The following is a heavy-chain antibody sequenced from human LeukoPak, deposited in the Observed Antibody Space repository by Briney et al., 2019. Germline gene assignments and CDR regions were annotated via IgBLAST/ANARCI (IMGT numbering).Heavy chain of an antibody. J-gene: IGHJ4*02. CDR2: INHSGST. V-gene: IGHV4-34*01. D-gene: IGHD6-19*01. CDR3: ARHVAGPDY. Sequence: SETLSLTCAVYGGPFSGYYWPWIRQSPGKGLEWIGEINHSGSTNYNPSLKSRVTISVDTSKNQFSLKLSSVTAADTAVYYCARHVAGPDYWGQGTLVTVSS. CDR1: GGPFSGYY.